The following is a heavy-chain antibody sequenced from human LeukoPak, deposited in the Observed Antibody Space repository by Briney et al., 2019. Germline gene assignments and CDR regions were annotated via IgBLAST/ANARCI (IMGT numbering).Heavy chain of an antibody. CDR1: GYTFTNYA. V-gene: IGHV1-18*01. D-gene: IGHD2-15*01. J-gene: IGHJ4*02. CDR3: ARAGYCSGGSCYTFDY. Sequence: ASVKVSCKASGYTFTNYAVSWVRQAPGQGLEYMGYISAYNGNTNYAQNFQGRVTMTTDTSTTTVYMELRSLRSDDTAVYYCARAGYCSGGSCYTFDYWGQGALVTVSS. CDR2: ISAYNGNT.